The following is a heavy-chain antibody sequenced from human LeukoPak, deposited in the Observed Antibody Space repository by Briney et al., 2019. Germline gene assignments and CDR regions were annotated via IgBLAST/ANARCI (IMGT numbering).Heavy chain of an antibody. V-gene: IGHV4-34*01. CDR1: GGSFSGDY. CDR3: ANNGQRVFSVYP. Sequence: SETLSLTCAVYGGSFSGDYWSWSRQSPGERVEWVVESSDSGGTKYNPSLRSRVTISADTSNNKCSLKLSSLTAADTAVYHCANNGQRVFSVYPWGQGTLVTVSS. D-gene: IGHD2-8*01. J-gene: IGHJ5*02. CDR2: SSDSGGT.